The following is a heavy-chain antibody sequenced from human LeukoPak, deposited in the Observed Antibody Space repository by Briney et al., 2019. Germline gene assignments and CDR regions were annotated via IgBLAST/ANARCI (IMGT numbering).Heavy chain of an antibody. J-gene: IGHJ4*02. Sequence: PSQTLSLTCTVSGDSISSGDYYWSWIRQPAGKGLEWIGRISSSGSTNYNPSLQSRVTISVDTSKNQFSLNLSSVTAADTAVYYCARGFGGQEVYDYWGQGTLVTVSS. D-gene: IGHD2-15*01. CDR3: ARGFGGQEVYDY. CDR2: ISSSGST. V-gene: IGHV4-61*02. CDR1: GDSISSGDYY.